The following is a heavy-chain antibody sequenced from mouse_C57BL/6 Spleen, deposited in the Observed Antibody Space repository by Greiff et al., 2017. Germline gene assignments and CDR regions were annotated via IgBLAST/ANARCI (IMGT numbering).Heavy chain of an antibody. CDR1: GYTFTSYW. CDR3: ARRNYGSSLGYFDV. J-gene: IGHJ1*03. Sequence: QVQLQQPGAELVKPGASVKLSCKASGYTFTSYWMQWVKRRPGQGLEWIGEIDPSDSYTNYNQKFKGKATLTVDTSSSTAYMQLSSLTSEDSAVYYCARRNYGSSLGYFDVWGTGTTVTVSS. CDR2: IDPSDSYT. D-gene: IGHD1-1*01. V-gene: IGHV1-50*01.